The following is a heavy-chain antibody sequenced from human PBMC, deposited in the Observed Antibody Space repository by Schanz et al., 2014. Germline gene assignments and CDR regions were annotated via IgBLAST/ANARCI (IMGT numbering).Heavy chain of an antibody. D-gene: IGHD2-21*01. V-gene: IGHV4-39*01. J-gene: IGHJ4*02. CDR1: GGSISSSNHY. CDR2: MDYSGST. CDR3: ARLGTVLSGYSGY. Sequence: QLQLQESGPGLVKPSETLSLTCTVSGGSISSSNHYWGWIRQPPGKGLEWIGSTMDYSGSTHYNPYYTPSLKSRVTISVDTPKNHFSLKLTTVTAADTAVYCARLGTVLSGYSGYWGQGTLVTVSS.